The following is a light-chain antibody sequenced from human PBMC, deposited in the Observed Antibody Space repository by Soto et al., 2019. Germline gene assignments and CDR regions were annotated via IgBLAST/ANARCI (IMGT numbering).Light chain of an antibody. Sequence: EIVLTQSPATLSLPPGERVTLCCRASQSVNSYLAWYQQKPGQAPRLLIYDASNRATGIPARFSGSGSGTEFNLTISSLQSEDFGVYYCQQYNNWPRATFGGGTKVDIK. CDR1: QSVNSY. J-gene: IGKJ4*01. CDR2: DAS. CDR3: QQYNNWPRAT. V-gene: IGKV3-11*01.